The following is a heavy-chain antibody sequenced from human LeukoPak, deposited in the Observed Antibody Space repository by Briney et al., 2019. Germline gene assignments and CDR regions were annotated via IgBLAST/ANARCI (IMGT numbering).Heavy chain of an antibody. CDR3: TRVTAMENY. Sequence: GGSLRLSCTASGFTFGDYAMSWVRQAPGKGLEWVGFIRSKAYGGTTEYAASVKGRFTISRDDSKSIAYLQMNSLKTEDTAVYYCTRVTAMENYWGQGTLVTVSS. V-gene: IGHV3-49*04. CDR1: GFTFGDYA. J-gene: IGHJ4*02. CDR2: IRSKAYGGTT. D-gene: IGHD5-18*01.